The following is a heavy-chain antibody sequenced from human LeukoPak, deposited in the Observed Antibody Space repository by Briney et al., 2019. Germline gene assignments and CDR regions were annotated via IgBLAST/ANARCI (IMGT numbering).Heavy chain of an antibody. Sequence: ASVKVSCKASGYTFTSYYMHWVRQAPGQGLEWMGRISAYNGNTNYAQKLQGRVTMTTDASTTTAYLELRSLRSDDTAVYYCARGQTGSDYGDPDPLGYWGQGTLVTVSS. CDR3: ARGQTGSDYGDPDPLGY. CDR1: GYTFTSYY. V-gene: IGHV1-18*04. J-gene: IGHJ4*02. CDR2: ISAYNGNT. D-gene: IGHD4-17*01.